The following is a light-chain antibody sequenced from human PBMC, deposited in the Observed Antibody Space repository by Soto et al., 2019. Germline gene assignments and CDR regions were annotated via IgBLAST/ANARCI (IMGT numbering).Light chain of an antibody. CDR2: KAS. Sequence: DIQRTQSPSTLSASVGDRVTLTFRASQTISNWLAWYQQKPGKAPKLLIYKASSLESGVPSRFSGSGSGTEFTLTISSLQPDDFATYYCQQYNTYSQWTFGQGTKVDIK. CDR1: QTISNW. V-gene: IGKV1-5*03. J-gene: IGKJ1*01. CDR3: QQYNTYSQWT.